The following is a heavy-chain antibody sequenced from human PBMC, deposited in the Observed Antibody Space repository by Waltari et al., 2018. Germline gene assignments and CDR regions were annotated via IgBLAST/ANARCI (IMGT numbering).Heavy chain of an antibody. V-gene: IGHV3-74*01. CDR3: ASETFDY. CDR1: GFTFNTYW. J-gene: IGHJ4*02. CDR2: TNSDGSST. Sequence: EVQLVESGGALVQPGGSLRLSCAASGFTFNTYWVHWVRQAPGKGLVWVSRTNSDGSSTTYADSVKGRFTSSRDNAKNTVYLQMNSLRAEDTAVYYCASETFDYWGQGTLVTVSS.